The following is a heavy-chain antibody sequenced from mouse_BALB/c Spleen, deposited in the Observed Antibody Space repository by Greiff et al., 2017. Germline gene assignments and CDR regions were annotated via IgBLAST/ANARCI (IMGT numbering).Heavy chain of an antibody. J-gene: IGHJ4*01. CDR1: GYTFTSYW. V-gene: IGHV1-87*01. CDR2: IYPGDGDT. CDR3: ASPHYYGYGYYAMDY. Sequence: QVQLKQSGAELARPGASVKLSCKASGYTFTSYWMQWVKQRPGQGLEWIGAIYPGDGDTRYTQKFKGKATLTADKSSSTAYMQLSSLASEDSAVYYCASPHYYGYGYYAMDYWGQGTSVTVSS. D-gene: IGHD1-2*01.